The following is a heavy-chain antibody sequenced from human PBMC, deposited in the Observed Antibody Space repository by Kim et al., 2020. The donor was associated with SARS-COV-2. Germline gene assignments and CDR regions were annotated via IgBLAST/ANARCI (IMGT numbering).Heavy chain of an antibody. V-gene: IGHV4-59*12. J-gene: IGHJ6*01. CDR3: ARDSPRGTTFGLAGYYYG. CDR2: IYYSGST. CDR1: GGSISSYY. D-gene: IGHD1-1*01. Sequence: SETLSLTCTVSGGSISSYYWSWIRQPPGKGLEWIGYIYYSGSTNYNPSLKSRVTISVDTSKNQFSLKLSSVTAADTAVYYCARDSPRGTTFGLAGYYYG.